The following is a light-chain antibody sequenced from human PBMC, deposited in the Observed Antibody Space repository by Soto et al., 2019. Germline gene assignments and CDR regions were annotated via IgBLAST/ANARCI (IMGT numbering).Light chain of an antibody. V-gene: IGKV1-5*01. J-gene: IGKJ2*01. CDR3: QQYKSYLYT. CDR1: RGINMK. CDR2: DAS. Sequence: DIRMTQSPSTLSASVGDRVTITCRASRGINMKLAWYHQRPGKAPKLLIHDASTLQPGVPSRFGGSGSGTEFTLAISSPQPDDFATYYCQQYKSYLYTFGQGTKLEL.